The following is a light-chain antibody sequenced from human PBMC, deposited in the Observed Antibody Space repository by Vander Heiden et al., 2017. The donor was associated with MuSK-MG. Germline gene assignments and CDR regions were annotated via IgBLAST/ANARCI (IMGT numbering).Light chain of an antibody. J-gene: IGLJ2*01. Sequence: SSDLTQDPAVSVAVGQTVRITCQGDSLRSYYSSWYQQKPGQAPVLVIYGKNNRPSGIPDRFSGSSSGNTASLTITGAQAEDEADYYCNSRDSSDNHLGVFGGGTKLTVL. CDR1: SLRSYY. CDR2: GKN. CDR3: NSRDSSDNHLGV. V-gene: IGLV3-19*01.